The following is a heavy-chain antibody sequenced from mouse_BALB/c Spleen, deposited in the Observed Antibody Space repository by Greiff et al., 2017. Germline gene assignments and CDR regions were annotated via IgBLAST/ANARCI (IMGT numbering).Heavy chain of an antibody. CDR3: ARGTTVVAKGYFDV. J-gene: IGHJ1*01. D-gene: IGHD1-1*01. CDR1: GYTFTDYY. CDR2: IYPGSGNT. Sequence: VNLVESGAELARPGASVKLSCKASGYTFTDYYINWVKQRTGQGLEWIGEIYPGSGNTYYNEKFKGKATLTADKSSSTAYMQLSSLTSEDSAVYFCARGTTVVAKGYFDVWGAGTTVTVSS. V-gene: IGHV1-77*01.